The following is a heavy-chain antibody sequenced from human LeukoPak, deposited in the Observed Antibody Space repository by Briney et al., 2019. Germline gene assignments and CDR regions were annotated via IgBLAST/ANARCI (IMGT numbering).Heavy chain of an antibody. V-gene: IGHV3-33*01. CDR2: IWYHGRDE. Sequence: GGSLRLSRAASGFIFSNYGMHWVRQAPGKGLEWVAVIWYHGRDEYYADSVKGRFTISRDSSKNTVYLQMNSLRVEDTAVYYCARDDDGTCHYGQFNFLGQGTLVTVSS. D-gene: IGHD3-22*01. CDR3: ARDDDGTCHYGQFNF. J-gene: IGHJ4*02. CDR1: GFIFSNYG.